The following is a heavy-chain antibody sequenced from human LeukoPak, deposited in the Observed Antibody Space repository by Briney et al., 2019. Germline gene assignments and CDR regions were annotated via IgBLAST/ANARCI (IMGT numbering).Heavy chain of an antibody. D-gene: IGHD3-16*01. Sequence: GGSLRLSCVVSGXTFSSYWMHWVRQPPGKGLVWVSLMNSDGSSTSYADSVKGRFTISRDNAKNTLYLQMNSLRAEDTAVYYCTRARGGYVFDYWGQGTLVTVSS. CDR2: MNSDGSST. V-gene: IGHV3-74*01. CDR3: TRARGGYVFDY. J-gene: IGHJ4*02. CDR1: GXTFSSYW.